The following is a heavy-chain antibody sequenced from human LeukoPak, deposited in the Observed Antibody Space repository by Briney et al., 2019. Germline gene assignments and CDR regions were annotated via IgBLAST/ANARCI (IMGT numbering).Heavy chain of an antibody. CDR2: INHSGST. CDR1: GGSFSVYY. J-gene: IGHJ5*02. D-gene: IGHD4-17*01. Sequence: SETLSLTCAVYGGSFSVYYWSWIRQPPGKGLEWIGEINHSGSTNYNPSLKSRVTISVDTSKNQFSLKLSSVTAADTAVYYCARQTTVLNWFDPWGQGTLVTVSS. V-gene: IGHV4-34*01. CDR3: ARQTTVLNWFDP.